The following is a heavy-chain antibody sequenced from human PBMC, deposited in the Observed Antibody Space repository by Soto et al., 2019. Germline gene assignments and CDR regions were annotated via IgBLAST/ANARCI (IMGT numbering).Heavy chain of an antibody. CDR2: ISAYNGNT. CDR1: GYTFTSYY. Sequence: ASVKVSCKASGYTFTSYYMHWVRQAPGQGLEWMGWISAYNGNTNYAQKLQGRVTMTTDTSTSTAYMELRSLRSDDTAVYYCARDWGNYDILTGYRNDDNDAFDIWGQGTMVTVSS. D-gene: IGHD3-9*01. J-gene: IGHJ3*02. V-gene: IGHV1-18*04. CDR3: ARDWGNYDILTGYRNDDNDAFDI.